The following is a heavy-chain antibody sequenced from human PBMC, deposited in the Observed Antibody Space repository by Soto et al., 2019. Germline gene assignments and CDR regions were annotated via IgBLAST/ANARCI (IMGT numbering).Heavy chain of an antibody. CDR2: IYSSGST. J-gene: IGHJ5*02. Sequence: LSLTCTVSGGSISSYYWSWIRQPAGKGLEWIGRIYSSGSTHYNPSLKSRVTVSVDTSRNQFFLTLRSVTAADSAVYHCGRESGETWDYEASWGQGTPVTVSS. D-gene: IGHD1-7*01. V-gene: IGHV4-4*07. CDR3: GRESGETWDYEAS. CDR1: GGSISSYY.